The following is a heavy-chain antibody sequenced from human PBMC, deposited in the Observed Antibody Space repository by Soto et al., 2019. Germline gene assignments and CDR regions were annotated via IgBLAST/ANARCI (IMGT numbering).Heavy chain of an antibody. D-gene: IGHD2-21*02. J-gene: IGHJ6*02. CDR3: ASLGVGDWANYYYYYGMDV. V-gene: IGHV3-23*01. Sequence: GGSLRLSCAATGFTFSVYAMTWVRQAPGKGLEWVSAVTANGGSTYSADSVKGRFTISRDNSKNALFLQMNSLRAEDTAVYYCASLGVGDWANYYYYYGMDVWGQGTTVTVSS. CDR1: GFTFSVYA. CDR2: VTANGGST.